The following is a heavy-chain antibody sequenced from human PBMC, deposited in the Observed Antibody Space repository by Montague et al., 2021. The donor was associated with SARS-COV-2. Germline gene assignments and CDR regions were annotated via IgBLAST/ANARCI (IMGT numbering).Heavy chain of an antibody. CDR1: GGSISSSNYY. D-gene: IGHD1-7*01. CDR3: ARLLLELPGDY. V-gene: IGHV4-39*01. J-gene: IGHJ4*02. CDR2: IYYSGST. Sequence: SETLSLTCTVSGGSISSSNYYWAWIHQSPGKGLEWNGSIYYSGSTYDNPTLKSRVSISVDTSKNQFSLKLNSVTAADTAVYYCARLLLELPGDYWGQGTLVTVSS.